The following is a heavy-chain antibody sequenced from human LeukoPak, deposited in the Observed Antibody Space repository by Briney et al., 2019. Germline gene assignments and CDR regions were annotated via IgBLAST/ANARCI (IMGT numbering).Heavy chain of an antibody. CDR1: GFTFSSYE. J-gene: IGHJ4*02. Sequence: PGGSLRLSCAASGFTFSSYEMNWVRQAPGKGLEWVSYISSSGSTIYYADSVKGRFTISRDNAKNSLYLQMNSLRAEDTAVYYCVREPQAEYYFDYWGQGTLVTVSS. CDR2: ISSSGSTI. CDR3: VREPQAEYYFDY. V-gene: IGHV3-48*03. D-gene: IGHD1-14*01.